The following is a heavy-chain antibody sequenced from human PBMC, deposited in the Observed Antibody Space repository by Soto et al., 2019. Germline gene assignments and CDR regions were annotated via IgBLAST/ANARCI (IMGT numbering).Heavy chain of an antibody. CDR3: ARDKDRQQLGGNYYYGIDV. V-gene: IGHV1-69*12. D-gene: IGHD2-15*01. CDR1: GGTFGNSA. Sequence: QVQLVQSGAEVKKPGSSVTVSCKASGGTFGNSAISWVRQAPGQGLEWMGGIIPIFSTPDYAQKFQGRVTITADESTTTAYMELTSLKSEDTDVYYCARDKDRQQLGGNYYYGIDVWGQGTTVTVSS. J-gene: IGHJ6*02. CDR2: IIPIFSTP.